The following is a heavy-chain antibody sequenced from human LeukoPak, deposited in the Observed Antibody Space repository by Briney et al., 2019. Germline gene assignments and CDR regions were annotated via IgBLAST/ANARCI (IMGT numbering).Heavy chain of an antibody. CDR1: GYTFTSYG. D-gene: IGHD3-22*01. CDR3: ARGGGRYSSSGYPIDY. CDR2: ISAYNGNT. V-gene: IGHV1-18*01. J-gene: IGHJ4*02. Sequence: GASVKVSCKASGYTFTSYGISWVRQAPGQGLEWMGWISAYNGNTNYAQKPQGRVTMTTDTSTSTAYMGLRSLRSDDTAVYYCARGGGRYSSSGYPIDYWGQGTLVTVSS.